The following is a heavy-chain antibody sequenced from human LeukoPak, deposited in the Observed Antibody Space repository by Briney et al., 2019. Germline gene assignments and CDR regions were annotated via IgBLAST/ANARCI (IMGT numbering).Heavy chain of an antibody. J-gene: IGHJ3*02. V-gene: IGHV4-39*01. CDR2: IYYSGST. Sequence: PSETLSLTCTVSGGSISSSSYYWGWIRQPPGKGLEWIGSIYYSGSTYYNPSLKSRVTISVDTSKNQFSLKLSSVTAADTAVYYCARPNKDYDSSGYYGVFDIWGQGTMVTVSS. D-gene: IGHD3-22*01. CDR1: GGSISSSSYY. CDR3: ARPNKDYDSSGYYGVFDI.